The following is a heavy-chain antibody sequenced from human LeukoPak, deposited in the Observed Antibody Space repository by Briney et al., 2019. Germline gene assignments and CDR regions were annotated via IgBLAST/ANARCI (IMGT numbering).Heavy chain of an antibody. V-gene: IGHV4-59*01. CDR1: GDSINSYY. J-gene: IGHJ5*01. Sequence: SETLSLTCTVSGDSINSYYWNWIRQPSGKGLEWIGYIHYGENANYNPSLKSRVTISLDTSRKFFSLNLSSVTAADTAVYYCARDLHLGWFDSWGQGTLVHVSS. D-gene: IGHD7-27*01. CDR3: ARDLHLGWFDS. CDR2: IHYGENA.